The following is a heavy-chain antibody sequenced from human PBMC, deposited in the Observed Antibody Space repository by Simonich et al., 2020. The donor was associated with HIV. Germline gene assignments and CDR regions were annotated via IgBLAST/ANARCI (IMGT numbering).Heavy chain of an antibody. V-gene: IGHV3-48*03. Sequence: EVQLVESGGGLVQPGGSLRLSCAASGFTFSSYEMNWVRQAPGKGLEWGTYISSSGSTINYADSVKGRFTIPRDNAKNSLYLQMNRLRAEDTAVYHCARDSENNWNDAPHGMDVWGQGTTVTVSS. CDR3: ARDSENNWNDAPHGMDV. J-gene: IGHJ6*02. CDR1: GFTFSSYE. D-gene: IGHD1-1*01. CDR2: ISSSGSTI.